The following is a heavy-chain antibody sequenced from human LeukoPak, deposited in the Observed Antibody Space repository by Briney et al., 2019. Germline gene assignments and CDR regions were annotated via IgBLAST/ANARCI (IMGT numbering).Heavy chain of an antibody. CDR3: ARVVVGSGCDY. D-gene: IGHD6-19*01. J-gene: IGHJ4*02. CDR2: ISSSSSYI. Sequence: GGSLRLSCAASGFTFSSYSMNWVRQAPGKGLEWVLSISSSSSYIYYADSVKGRFTISRDNAKNSLYLQMNSLRAEDTAVYYCARVVVGSGCDYWGQGTLVTVSS. V-gene: IGHV3-21*01. CDR1: GFTFSSYS.